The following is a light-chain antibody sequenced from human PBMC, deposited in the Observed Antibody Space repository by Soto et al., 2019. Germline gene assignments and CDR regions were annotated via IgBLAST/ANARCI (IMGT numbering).Light chain of an antibody. J-gene: IGKJ1*01. CDR2: WAS. V-gene: IGKV4-1*01. CDR1: QSVLYSSNNKNY. CDR3: QQYYSTPLT. Sequence: DIVMTQSPDSLAVSLGGSSTINCKSSQSVLYSSNNKNYLAWYQQKPGQPPKLLIYWASTRESGVPDRFSGSGSGTDFTLTISSLQAEDVAVYYCQQYYSTPLTFGQGTKVDIK.